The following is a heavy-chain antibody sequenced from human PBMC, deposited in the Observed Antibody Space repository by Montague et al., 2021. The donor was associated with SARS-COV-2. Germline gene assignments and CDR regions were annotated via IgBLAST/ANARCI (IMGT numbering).Heavy chain of an antibody. CDR1: GFTFSRFG. Sequence: SLRLSCAISGFTFSRFGIIWVRQAPGKGLEWVSTFSSSGRTTYYADSVKGRFTVSRDNSTNTLYLQVDSLRAEDTAVYYCAKESRWAAVSYFDHWGQGTLVTVSS. V-gene: IGHV3-23*01. J-gene: IGHJ4*02. CDR2: FSSSGRTT. D-gene: IGHD2-15*01. CDR3: AKESRWAAVSYFDH.